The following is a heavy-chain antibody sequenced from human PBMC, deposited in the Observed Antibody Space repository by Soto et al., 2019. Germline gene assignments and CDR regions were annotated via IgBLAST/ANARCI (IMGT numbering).Heavy chain of an antibody. J-gene: IGHJ4*02. Sequence: GGSLRLSCAASGFTLGRYGMSWVRQAPGKGLEWVSAVSPNGQGIYYADSVRGRFTISRNFSKNTVFLHMDSLSAEDTAVYYCAKDRDYPRDYFHYWGQGTLVTVSS. CDR2: VSPNGQGI. CDR3: AKDRDYPRDYFHY. V-gene: IGHV3-23*01. CDR1: GFTLGRYG. D-gene: IGHD3-10*01.